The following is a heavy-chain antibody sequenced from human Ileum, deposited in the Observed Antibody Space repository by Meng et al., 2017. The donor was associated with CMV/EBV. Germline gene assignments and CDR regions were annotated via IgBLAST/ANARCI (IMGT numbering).Heavy chain of an antibody. CDR3: AKDEPYHYDFR. Sequence: GESLKISCAASGFTFSNYAIHWVRQAPGKGLEWVAVISYDASLKYYADSVKGRFTISRDNSKNTLYLQMNSLRAEDTAVYYCAKDEPYHYDFRWGQGTLVTVSS. V-gene: IGHV3-30*04. CDR2: ISYDASLK. CDR1: GFTFSNYA. D-gene: IGHD3-3*01. J-gene: IGHJ4*02.